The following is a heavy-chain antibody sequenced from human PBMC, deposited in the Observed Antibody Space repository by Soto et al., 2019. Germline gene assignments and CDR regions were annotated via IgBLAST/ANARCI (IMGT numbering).Heavy chain of an antibody. J-gene: IGHJ5*02. CDR2: IDPSDSYT. D-gene: IGHD3-10*01. V-gene: IGHV5-10-1*01. CDR3: ARMVPTAPNWFDP. Sequence: GESLKISCKGSGYSFTSYWISWVRQMPGKGLEWMGRIDPSDSYTNYSPSFQGHVTISADKSISTAYLQWGSLKASDTAMYYCARMVPTAPNWFDPWGQGTLVTVSS. CDR1: GYSFTSYW.